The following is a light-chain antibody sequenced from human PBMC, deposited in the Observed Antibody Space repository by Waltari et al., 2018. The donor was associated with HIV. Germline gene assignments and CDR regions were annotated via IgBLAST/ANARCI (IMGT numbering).Light chain of an antibody. V-gene: IGLV1-44*01. CDR1: RSNNGTNT. CDR3: AACDDSLNGVL. J-gene: IGLJ2*01. CDR2: GNY. Sequence: QSVLTHPPSASGTPGQGVTLPCSEARSNNGTNTVHLYQQLPGTAPKLIIYGNYVRPSGVSDRFSGSKSGNSASLAISGLQSEDEADYYCAACDDSLNGVLFGGGTKLTVL.